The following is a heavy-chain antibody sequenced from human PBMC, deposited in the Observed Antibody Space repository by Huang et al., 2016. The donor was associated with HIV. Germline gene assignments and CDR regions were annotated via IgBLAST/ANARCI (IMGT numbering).Heavy chain of an antibody. CDR1: RFPFSNYA. D-gene: IGHD5-12*01. CDR2: ISYDGSNK. V-gene: IGHV3-30-3*01. CDR3: ARDLWLRDLYYYYYMDV. Sequence: QVQLVESGGGVVQPGRSLRLSCAASRFPFSNYAMHWVRQAPGKGLEWVAVISYDGSNKYYADSVKGRFTISRDNSKNTLYLQMNSLRAEDTAVYYCARDLWLRDLYYYYYMDVWGKGTTVTVSS. J-gene: IGHJ6*03.